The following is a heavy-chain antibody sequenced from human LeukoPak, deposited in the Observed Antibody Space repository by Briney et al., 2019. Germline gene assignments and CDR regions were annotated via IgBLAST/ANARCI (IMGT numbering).Heavy chain of an antibody. J-gene: IGHJ6*02. Sequence: GASVKVSCKASGYTFTSYGISWVRQAPGQGLEWMGWISAYNGKTNYAQKLQGRVTMTTDTSTSTAYMELRSLRSDDTAVYYCASGGWHYYYYGMDVWGQGTTVTVSS. V-gene: IGHV1-18*01. D-gene: IGHD6-19*01. CDR1: GYTFTSYG. CDR2: ISAYNGKT. CDR3: ASGGWHYYYYGMDV.